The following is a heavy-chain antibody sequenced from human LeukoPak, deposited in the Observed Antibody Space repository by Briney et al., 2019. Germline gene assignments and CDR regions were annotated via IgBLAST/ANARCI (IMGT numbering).Heavy chain of an antibody. CDR2: FDPEDGET. Sequence: ASVKVSCKVSGYTLTELSMHWVRQAPGKGLEWMGGFDPEDGETIYAQKFQGRVTMTEDTSTDTAYMELRSLRSEDTAVYYCATTLSWLRHNWFDPWGQGTLVTVSS. D-gene: IGHD5-12*01. V-gene: IGHV1-24*01. J-gene: IGHJ5*02. CDR3: ATTLSWLRHNWFDP. CDR1: GYTLTELS.